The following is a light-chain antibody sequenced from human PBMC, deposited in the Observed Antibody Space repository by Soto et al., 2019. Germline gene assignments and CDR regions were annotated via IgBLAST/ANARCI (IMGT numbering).Light chain of an antibody. CDR2: DAS. J-gene: IGKJ3*01. CDR1: QSVSSSY. CDR3: QQYGSSL. V-gene: IGKV3D-20*01. Sequence: EIVLTQSPATLSLSPGERATLSCGASQSVSSSYLVWYQQKPGLAPRLLIYDASSRATGIPDRFSGSGSGTDFTLTISRLEPEDFEVYYCQQYGSSLFGPGTKVDIK.